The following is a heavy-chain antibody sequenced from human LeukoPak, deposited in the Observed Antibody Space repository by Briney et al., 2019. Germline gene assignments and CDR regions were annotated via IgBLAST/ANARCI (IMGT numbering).Heavy chain of an antibody. Sequence: PGGSLSLSCAASGFTFSSYAMSWVRQAPGKGLEWVSAISGSGGSTYYADSVKGRFTISRDNSKNTLYLQMNSLRAEDTAVYYCAEDRMFGNSYASILDYWGQGTLVTVSS. CDR3: AEDRMFGNSYASILDY. D-gene: IGHD3-10*02. J-gene: IGHJ4*02. CDR2: ISGSGGST. V-gene: IGHV3-23*01. CDR1: GFTFSSYA.